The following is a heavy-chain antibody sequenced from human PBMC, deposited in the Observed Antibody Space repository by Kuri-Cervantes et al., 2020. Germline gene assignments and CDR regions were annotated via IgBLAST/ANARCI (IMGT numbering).Heavy chain of an antibody. CDR3: ARWSGDSSGYYGLRAFDI. CDR2: IWYDGSNK. V-gene: IGHV3-33*08. CDR1: GFTFSSYG. Sequence: GESLKISCAASGFTFSSYGMHWVRQAPGKGLEWVAVIWYDGSNKYYADSVKGRFTISRDNSKNTLYLQMNSLRAEDTAVYYCARWSGDSSGYYGLRAFDIWGQGTMVTVSS. D-gene: IGHD3-22*01. J-gene: IGHJ3*02.